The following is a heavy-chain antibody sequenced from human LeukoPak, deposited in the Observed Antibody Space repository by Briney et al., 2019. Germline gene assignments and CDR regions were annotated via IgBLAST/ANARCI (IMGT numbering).Heavy chain of an antibody. D-gene: IGHD1-26*01. J-gene: IGHJ6*02. Sequence: ASETLSLTCSVSDGSINSYYWNWIRRPPGKGLEWIGYIYYNGNTNYSPSLKSRVTMSVDTSKNLFSLKVSSVTAADTAVYYCARGRSNYYGMDVWGQGTTVTVSS. CDR1: DGSINSYY. CDR2: IYYNGNT. CDR3: ARGRSNYYGMDV. V-gene: IGHV4-59*01.